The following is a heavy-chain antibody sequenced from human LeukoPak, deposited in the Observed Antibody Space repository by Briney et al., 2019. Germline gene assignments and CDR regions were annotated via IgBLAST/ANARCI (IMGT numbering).Heavy chain of an antibody. J-gene: IGHJ4*02. CDR2: IYTGGAT. CDR3: AAVGSSIY. V-gene: IGHV3-53*01. Sequence: PGGSLRLSCAVSGLTVSSYYMTWVRQPPGKGLEWVSVIYTGGATHYADSAKGRFTISRDNSKNTLFLQMNSLRGEDTAVYFCAAVGSSIYWGQGTLVTVSS. CDR1: GLTVSSYY. D-gene: IGHD1-26*01.